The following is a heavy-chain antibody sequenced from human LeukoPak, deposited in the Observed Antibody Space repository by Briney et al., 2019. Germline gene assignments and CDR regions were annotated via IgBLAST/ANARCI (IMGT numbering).Heavy chain of an antibody. CDR1: GGCSISGSSFW. Sequence: SETLSLTCTVSGGCSISGSSFWWGWIRRPPGKGLEWIGNIYYFGITNYNPSLESRVTMSVDTSKNQFSLKLSSVTAADTAVYYCAGRRDSSSSSPFDYWGQGTLVTVSS. CDR2: IYYFGIT. CDR3: AGRRDSSSSSPFDY. D-gene: IGHD6-6*01. V-gene: IGHV4-39*07. J-gene: IGHJ4*02.